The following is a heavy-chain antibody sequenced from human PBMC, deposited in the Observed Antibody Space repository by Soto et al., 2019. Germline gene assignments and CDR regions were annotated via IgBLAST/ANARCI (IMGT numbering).Heavy chain of an antibody. CDR1: GFTFSSYS. J-gene: IGHJ4*02. CDR2: ISSSSSTI. Sequence: GGSLRLSCAASGFTFSSYSMNWVRQAPWKGLEWVSYISSSSSTIYYADSVKGRFTISRDNAENSLYLQMNSLRDEHTAVYYCGRDRKEYSNSSDSAANFDYWGQGTLVTVSS. CDR3: GRDRKEYSNSSDSAANFDY. V-gene: IGHV3-48*02. D-gene: IGHD6-6*01.